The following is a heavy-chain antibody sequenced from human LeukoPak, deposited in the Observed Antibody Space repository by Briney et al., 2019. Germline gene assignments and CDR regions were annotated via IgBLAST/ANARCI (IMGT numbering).Heavy chain of an antibody. CDR1: GGSISSYY. CDR3: ARAHDSSGYARYYYYGMDV. V-gene: IGHV4-4*07. J-gene: IGHJ6*02. Sequence: SETLSLTCTVSGGSISSYYWSWIRQPAGKGLEWIGRIYTSGSTNYNPSLKSRVTMSVDTSKNQFSLNLSSVTAADTAVYYCARAHDSSGYARYYYYGMDVWGQGTTVTVSS. D-gene: IGHD3-22*01. CDR2: IYTSGST.